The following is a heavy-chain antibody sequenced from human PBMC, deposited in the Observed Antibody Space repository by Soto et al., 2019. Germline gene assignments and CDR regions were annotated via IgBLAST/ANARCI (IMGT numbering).Heavy chain of an antibody. D-gene: IGHD6-13*01. Sequence: SGPTLVNPTQTLTLTCTFSGFSLSTSGVGVGWIRQPPGKALEWLALIYWDDDKRYSPSLKSRLTITKDTSKNQVVLTMTNMDPVDTATYYCARNRIAAAGTFFWFDPWGQGTLVTVSS. J-gene: IGHJ5*02. CDR3: ARNRIAAAGTFFWFDP. V-gene: IGHV2-5*02. CDR2: IYWDDDK. CDR1: GFSLSTSGVG.